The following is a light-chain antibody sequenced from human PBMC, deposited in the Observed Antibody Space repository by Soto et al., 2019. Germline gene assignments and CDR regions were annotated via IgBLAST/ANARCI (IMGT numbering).Light chain of an antibody. J-gene: IGKJ1*01. CDR2: AAS. CDR3: QQSYSTLSWT. V-gene: IGKV1-39*01. Sequence: EIKMNQSPSSLYASVGDRVNITCRASQSISSYLNWYQKKPGKAPKLLIYAASSLQSGVPSRFSGSGSGTDFTLTISSLQTEDFATYDGQQSYSTLSWTFGQGTKVEIK. CDR1: QSISSY.